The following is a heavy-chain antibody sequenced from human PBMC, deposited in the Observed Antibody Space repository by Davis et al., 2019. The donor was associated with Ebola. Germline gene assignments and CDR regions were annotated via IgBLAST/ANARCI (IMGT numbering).Heavy chain of an antibody. Sequence: GESLKISCAASGFTFSDSPMHWVRQASGKGLEWIGRIRGKANNYSTTYGASLSAKFTISRDDSRNTEYLQMNSLKTEDTAVYYCSRGRYDLWIGSPNYYMDVWGKGTTVTVSS. D-gene: IGHD3-3*01. CDR2: IRGKANNYST. CDR1: GFTFSDSP. CDR3: SRGRYDLWIGSPNYYMDV. J-gene: IGHJ6*03. V-gene: IGHV3-73*01.